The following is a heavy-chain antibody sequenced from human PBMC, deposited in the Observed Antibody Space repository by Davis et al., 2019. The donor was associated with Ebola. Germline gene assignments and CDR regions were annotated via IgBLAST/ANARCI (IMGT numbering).Heavy chain of an antibody. Sequence: GESLKISCPASGFTFSNNYMHWVRQAPGKGLEWVAVISYDGSNKYYADSVKGRFTISRDNSKNTLYLQMNSLRAEDTAVYYCARDRLTVTTLFDYWGQGTLVTVSS. CDR1: GFTFSNNY. V-gene: IGHV3-30*03. CDR3: ARDRLTVTTLFDY. CDR2: ISYDGSNK. D-gene: IGHD4-17*01. J-gene: IGHJ4*02.